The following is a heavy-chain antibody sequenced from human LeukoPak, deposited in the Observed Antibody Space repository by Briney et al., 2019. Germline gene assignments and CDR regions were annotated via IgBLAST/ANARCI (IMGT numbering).Heavy chain of an antibody. CDR2: TYYRSKWYN. J-gene: IGHJ4*02. D-gene: IGHD2-15*01. Sequence: SQTLSLTCAISGDSVSSNSAAWNWISQSPSRGLEWLGRTYYRSKWYNDYAVSVKSRITINPDTSKNQFYLQLNSVTPEDTAVYYCARGRSQEERSFDYWGQGTLVTVSS. V-gene: IGHV6-1*01. CDR3: ARGRSQEERSFDY. CDR1: GDSVSSNSAA.